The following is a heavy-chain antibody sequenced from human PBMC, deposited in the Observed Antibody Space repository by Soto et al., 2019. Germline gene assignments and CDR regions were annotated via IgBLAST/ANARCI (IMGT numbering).Heavy chain of an antibody. J-gene: IGHJ6*02. CDR1: GFTFSSYA. V-gene: IGHV3-23*01. D-gene: IGHD2-2*01. Sequence: GGSLRLSCAASGFTFSSYALKWVRQAPGKGLEWVSLIGESGTPTYYADSVKGRFTSSRDNSGNTLFLEMYSLRAEDTDVYYCARYIPGVRYYGMDVWGQGTTVTVSS. CDR2: IGESGTPT. CDR3: ARYIPGVRYYGMDV.